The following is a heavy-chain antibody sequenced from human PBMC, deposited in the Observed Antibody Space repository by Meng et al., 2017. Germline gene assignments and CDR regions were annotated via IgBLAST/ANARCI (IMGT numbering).Heavy chain of an antibody. CDR1: GFTFSSYS. CDR2: ISSSSSYI. V-gene: IGHV3-21*01. Sequence: GESLKISCAASGFTFSSYSMNWVRQAPGKGLEWVSSISSSSSYIYYADSVKGRFTISRDNAKNSLYLQMNSLRAEDTAVYYCARDPMDSSNLKHGLDYWGQGTLVTVSS. D-gene: IGHD4-11*01. J-gene: IGHJ4*02. CDR3: ARDPMDSSNLKHGLDY.